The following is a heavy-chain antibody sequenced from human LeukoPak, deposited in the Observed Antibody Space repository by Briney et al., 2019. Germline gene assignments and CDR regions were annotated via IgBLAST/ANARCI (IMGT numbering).Heavy chain of an antibody. V-gene: IGHV3-23*01. D-gene: IGHD4-17*01. CDR3: AKGYMSTALFDY. CDR1: GFTFSSYA. J-gene: IGHJ4*02. Sequence: PGGSLRLSCAASGFTFSSYAMSWVRQAPGKGLEWVSSISGSGSSTYYADSVKGRFTISRDNSKNTLYLQMNSLRTEDTAVYYCAKGYMSTALFDYWGQGTLVTVSS. CDR2: ISGSGSST.